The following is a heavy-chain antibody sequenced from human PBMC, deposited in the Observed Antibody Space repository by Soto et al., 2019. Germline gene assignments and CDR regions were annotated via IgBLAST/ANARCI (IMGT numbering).Heavy chain of an antibody. V-gene: IGHV1-69*04. CDR1: GGTFSSYT. D-gene: IGHD4-4*01. J-gene: IGHJ5*02. Sequence: ASVKVSCKASGGTFSSYTISWVRQAPGQGLEWMGRIIPILGIANYAQKFQGRVTITADKSTSTAYMELSSLRSEDTAVYYCAREPRKGYSNYGWFDPWGQGTLVTVSS. CDR3: AREPRKGYSNYGWFDP. CDR2: IIPILGIA.